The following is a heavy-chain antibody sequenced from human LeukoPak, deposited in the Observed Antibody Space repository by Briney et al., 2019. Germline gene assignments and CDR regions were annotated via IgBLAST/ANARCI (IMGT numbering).Heavy chain of an antibody. Sequence: GESLKISCKGSGYRFNTYWIAWVRQKPGRGLEWMGIIYPGDSNTRYSPAFKGQITISADKSISTAHLQWSSLKASDTAMYYCARVFSLAVAGLTSSEYWGQGTLVTVSS. J-gene: IGHJ4*02. CDR2: IYPGDSNT. D-gene: IGHD6-19*01. CDR3: ARVFSLAVAGLTSSEY. CDR1: GYRFNTYW. V-gene: IGHV5-51*01.